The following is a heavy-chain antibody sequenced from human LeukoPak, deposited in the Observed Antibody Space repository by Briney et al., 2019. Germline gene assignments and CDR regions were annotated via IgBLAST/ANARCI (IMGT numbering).Heavy chain of an antibody. V-gene: IGHV4-59*12. J-gene: IGHJ6*03. CDR2: IYYTGNT. CDR1: GGSISNYY. Sequence: KSSETLSLTCTVSGGSISNYYWNWIRQPPGKGLEWIGYIYYTGNTNYNPSLKSRVTISVDTSKNQFSLKLSSVTAADTAVYYCARETKRWLQLRDRYYYYYMDVWGKGTTVTISS. CDR3: ARETKRWLQLRDRYYYYYMDV. D-gene: IGHD5-24*01.